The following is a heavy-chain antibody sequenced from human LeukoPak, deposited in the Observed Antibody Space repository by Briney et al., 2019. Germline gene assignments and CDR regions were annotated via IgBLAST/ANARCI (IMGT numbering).Heavy chain of an antibody. CDR3: AKTSYCSSTSCFEYFPQ. CDR2: ISAYNHNT. J-gene: IGHJ1*01. Sequence: ASVKVSCKASGYTFTSYDITWVRQAPGQGLEWMGWISAYNHNTNYAQKFQGRVTMTTDTATTTAYMELRSLRSDDTAVYYCAKTSYCSSTSCFEYFPQWGQGTLVTVSS. CDR1: GYTFTSYD. D-gene: IGHD2-2*01. V-gene: IGHV1-18*01.